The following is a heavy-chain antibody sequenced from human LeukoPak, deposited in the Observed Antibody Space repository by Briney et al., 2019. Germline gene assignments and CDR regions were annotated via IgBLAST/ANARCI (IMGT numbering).Heavy chain of an antibody. CDR2: INPNSGGT. CDR1: GYTFTDYY. J-gene: IGHJ4*02. Sequence: ASVKVSCKASGYTFTDYYMHWVRQAPGQGLEWMGWINPNSGGTNYAQKLQGRVTMTTDTSTSTAYMELRSLRSDDTAVYYCARNRVLYYDSSGYYYAFDYWGQGTLVTVSS. D-gene: IGHD3-22*01. CDR3: ARNRVLYYDSSGYYYAFDY. V-gene: IGHV1-2*02.